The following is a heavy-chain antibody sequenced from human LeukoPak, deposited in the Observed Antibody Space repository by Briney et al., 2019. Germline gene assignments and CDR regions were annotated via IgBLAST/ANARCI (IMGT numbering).Heavy chain of an antibody. V-gene: IGHV1-46*01. Sequence: GASVKVSCKASGYTFTSYGISWVRQAPGQGLEWMGIINPSGGSTSYAQKFQGRVTMTRDTSTSTVYMELSSLRSEDTAVYYCARGSIGYYFDYWGQGTLSPSPQ. CDR1: GYTFTSYG. CDR2: INPSGGST. D-gene: IGHD3-22*01. J-gene: IGHJ4*02. CDR3: ARGSIGYYFDY.